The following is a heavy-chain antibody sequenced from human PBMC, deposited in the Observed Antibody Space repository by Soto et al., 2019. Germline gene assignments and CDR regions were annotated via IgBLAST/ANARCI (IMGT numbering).Heavy chain of an antibody. V-gene: IGHV3-53*04. CDR1: GGSLSSYY. CDR2: IYYSGST. Sequence: ETLSLTCTVSGGSLSSYYWSWIRQPPGKGLEWIGYIYYSGSTYYADSVKGRFTISRHNSKNTLYLQMNSLRAEDTAVYYCAREGEYGSGSYWNYYYMDVSGKGTTVTLPS. D-gene: IGHD3-10*01. CDR3: AREGEYGSGSYWNYYYMDV. J-gene: IGHJ6*03.